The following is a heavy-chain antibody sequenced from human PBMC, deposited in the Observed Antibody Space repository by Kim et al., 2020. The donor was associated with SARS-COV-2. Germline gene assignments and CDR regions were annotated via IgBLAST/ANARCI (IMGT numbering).Heavy chain of an antibody. D-gene: IGHD1-26*01. Sequence: ASVKVSCKASGYTFTSYYMHWVRQAPGQGLEWMGIINPSGGSTSYAQKFQGRVTMTRDTSTSTVYMELSSLRSEDTAVYYCARGGTVGATSPLCDYWGQGTLVTVSS. V-gene: IGHV1-46*01. CDR2: INPSGGST. CDR3: ARGGTVGATSPLCDY. J-gene: IGHJ4*02. CDR1: GYTFTSYY.